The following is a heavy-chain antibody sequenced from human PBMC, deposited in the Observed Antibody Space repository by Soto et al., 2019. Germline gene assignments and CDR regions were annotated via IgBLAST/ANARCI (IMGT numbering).Heavy chain of an antibody. V-gene: IGHV4-38-2*02. Sequence: SETLSLTCAVSGYSTSSGYYWGWIRQPPGKGLEWIGSIYHSGSTYYNPSLKSRVTISVDTSKNQFSLKLSSVTAADTAVYYCARDFCSSTSCYSEDWFDPWGQGTLVTAPQ. J-gene: IGHJ5*02. CDR2: IYHSGST. CDR3: ARDFCSSTSCYSEDWFDP. CDR1: GYSTSSGYY. D-gene: IGHD2-2*01.